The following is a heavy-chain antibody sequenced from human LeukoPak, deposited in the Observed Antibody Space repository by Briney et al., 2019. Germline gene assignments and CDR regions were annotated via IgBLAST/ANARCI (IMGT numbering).Heavy chain of an antibody. D-gene: IGHD3-10*01. J-gene: IGHJ3*02. CDR2: IYYSGST. Sequence: SETLSLTCTVYGGSISSSSYYWSWIRQPPGKGLEWIGYIYYSGSTNYNPSLKSRVTISVDTSKNQFSLKLSSVTAADTAVYYCARPLWFGELYAFDIWGQGTMVTVSS. CDR3: ARPLWFGELYAFDI. V-gene: IGHV4-61*05. CDR1: GGSISSSSYY.